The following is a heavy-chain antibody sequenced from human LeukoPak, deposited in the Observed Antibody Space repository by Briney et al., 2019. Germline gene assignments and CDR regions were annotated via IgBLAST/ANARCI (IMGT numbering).Heavy chain of an antibody. CDR3: ARGKLLYGSGIGDAFDI. Sequence: PGESLTLSCAASGFTFDDYGMSWVRQAPGKGLEWVSGINWYGGSTGYEDSVKGRFTISRDNAKNSLYLQMNSLRAEDTALYYCARGKLLYGSGIGDAFDIWGQGTMVTVSS. V-gene: IGHV3-20*04. CDR2: INWYGGST. D-gene: IGHD3-10*01. CDR1: GFTFDDYG. J-gene: IGHJ3*02.